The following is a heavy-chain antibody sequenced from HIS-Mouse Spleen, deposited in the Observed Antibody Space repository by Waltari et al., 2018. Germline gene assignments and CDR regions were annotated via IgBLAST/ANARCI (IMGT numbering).Heavy chain of an antibody. CDR3: ARAGGNPPPQLYAFDI. D-gene: IGHD2-8*01. J-gene: IGHJ3*02. CDR2: INSDGSRT. V-gene: IGHV3-74*01. CDR1: GFTFSSYW. Sequence: EVQLVESGGGLVQPGGSLRLSCAASGFTFSSYWMHWVRQAPGKGLVWVSRINSDGSRTSYADSVKGRFTISRDNAKNTLYLQMNSLRAEDTAVYYCARAGGNPPPQLYAFDIWGQGTMVTVSS.